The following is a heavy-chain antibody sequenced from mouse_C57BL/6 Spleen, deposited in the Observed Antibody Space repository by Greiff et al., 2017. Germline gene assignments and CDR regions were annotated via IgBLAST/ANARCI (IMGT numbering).Heavy chain of an antibody. D-gene: IGHD1-1*01. J-gene: IGHJ2*01. Sequence: VQLQQSGPELVKPGDSVKISCKASGYSFTGYFMNWVMQSHGKSLEWIGRINPYNGDTFSNQKFKGKATLTVDKSSSTAHMELRSLTSEYSAVYDCAREYYGSSHYFDYWGQGTTLTVSS. CDR2: INPYNGDT. CDR1: GYSFTGYF. V-gene: IGHV1-20*01. CDR3: AREYYGSSHYFDY.